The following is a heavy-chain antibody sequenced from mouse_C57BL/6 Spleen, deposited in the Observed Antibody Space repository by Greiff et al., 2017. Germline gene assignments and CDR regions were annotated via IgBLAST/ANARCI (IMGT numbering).Heavy chain of an antibody. D-gene: IGHD2-2*01. J-gene: IGHJ4*01. CDR3: ARRGNYGYDGYAMDY. CDR1: GFSLTSYG. CDR2: IWSGGST. V-gene: IGHV2-2*01. Sequence: VKLVESGPGLVQPSQSLSITCTVSGFSLTSYGVHWVRQSPGKGLEWLGVIWSGGSTDYNAAFISRLSISKDNSKSQVFFKMNSLQADDTAIYDCARRGNYGYDGYAMDYWGQGTSVTVSS.